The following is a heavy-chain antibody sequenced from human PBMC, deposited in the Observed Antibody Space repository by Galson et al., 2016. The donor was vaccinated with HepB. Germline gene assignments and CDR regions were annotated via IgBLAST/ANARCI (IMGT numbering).Heavy chain of an antibody. CDR1: GFTFSSYA. V-gene: IGHV3-72*01. D-gene: IGHD5-12*01. CDR2: SGVYGGRHST. CDR3: TRSIGPTGMDA. J-gene: IGHJ6*02. Sequence: SLRLSCAASGFTFSSYAMSWVRQAPGKGLEWVGRSGVYGGRHSTRHAASVRGRFDFSRDDSKNSVYLQMNSLTTEDPAVYYCTRSIGPTGMDAWGQGTTVTVSS.